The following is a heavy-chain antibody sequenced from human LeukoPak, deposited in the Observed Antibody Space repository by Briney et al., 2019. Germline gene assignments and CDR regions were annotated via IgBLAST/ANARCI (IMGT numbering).Heavy chain of an antibody. Sequence: PSETLSLTCTVSGGSISSYYWSWIRQPAGKGLEWIGLISTTGSPKYNPSLKSRVTMSVDTSKNQFSLKLSSVTAADTAVYYCARDLTTPPYNWFDPWGQGTLVTVSS. D-gene: IGHD4/OR15-4a*01. V-gene: IGHV4-4*07. J-gene: IGHJ5*02. CDR1: GGSISSYY. CDR2: ISTTGSP. CDR3: ARDLTTPPYNWFDP.